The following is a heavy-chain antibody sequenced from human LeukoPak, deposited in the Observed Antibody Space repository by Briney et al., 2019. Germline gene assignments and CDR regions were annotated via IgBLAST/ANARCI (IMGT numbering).Heavy chain of an antibody. V-gene: IGHV3-48*03. D-gene: IGHD6-13*01. CDR3: ARVGALSSSWLLY. CDR1: GFTFSSYE. CDR2: ISRSATTI. Sequence: GGSLRLSCAASGFTFSSYEMNWVRQAPGKGLEWVSSISRSATTIYYADSVKGRFTISRDNDKNSLYLQMNSLRAEDTAVYFCARVGALSSSWLLYWGQGTLVTVSS. J-gene: IGHJ4*02.